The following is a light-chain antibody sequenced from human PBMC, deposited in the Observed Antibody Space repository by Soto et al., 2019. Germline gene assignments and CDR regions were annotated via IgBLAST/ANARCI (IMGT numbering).Light chain of an antibody. V-gene: IGKV4-1*01. CDR2: WAS. J-gene: IGKJ1*01. CDR3: QQYYRTPPT. Sequence: DLLLTQSPDSLAVSLGERATINCKSSQSVLYSSNNKNYLAWYQQKPGQPPKLLIYWASTRESGVPDRFSGSGSGTDFTLTISSLQAEDVAVYYCQQYYRTPPTFGQGTKWIS. CDR1: QSVLYSSNNKNY.